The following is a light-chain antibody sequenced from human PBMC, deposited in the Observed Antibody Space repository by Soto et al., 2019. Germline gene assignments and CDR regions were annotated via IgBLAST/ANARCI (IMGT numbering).Light chain of an antibody. V-gene: IGLV2-8*01. CDR2: DVS. Sequence: QSVLTQPPSASESPGQSVTISCTGTSSDVGGYNYVSWYQQHPGKAPKLMIYDVSKRPSGVPNRFSGSKSGNTASLTVSGLQAEDEADYYCSSYAGTNIHYVFGTGTKVTVL. CDR1: SSDVGGYNY. J-gene: IGLJ1*01. CDR3: SSYAGTNIHYV.